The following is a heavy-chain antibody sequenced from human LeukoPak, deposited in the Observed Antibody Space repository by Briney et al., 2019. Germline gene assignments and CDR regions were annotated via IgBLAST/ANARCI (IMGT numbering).Heavy chain of an antibody. D-gene: IGHD5-24*01. CDR3: ARGVYRDGYPYYFDY. CDR2: IYHSGST. CDR1: GGSISSSSYY. J-gene: IGHJ4*02. Sequence: SETLSLTCTVSGGSISSSSYYWGWIRQPPGKGLEWIGSIYHSGSTYYNPSLKSRVTISVDTSKNQFSLKLSSVTAADTAVYYCARGVYRDGYPYYFDYWGQGTLVTVSS. V-gene: IGHV4-39*07.